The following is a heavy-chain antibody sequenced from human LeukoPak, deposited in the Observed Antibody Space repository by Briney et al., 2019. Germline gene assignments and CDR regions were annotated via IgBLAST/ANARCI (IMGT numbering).Heavy chain of an antibody. D-gene: IGHD2-2*01. Sequence: PSETLSLTCTVSGGSVRSSSYYWGWIRQHPGKGLEWIGYIYYSGSTYYNPSLKSRVTISVDTSKNQFSLKLSSVTAADTAVYYCARDHCSSTSCYGFDYWGQGTLVTVSS. V-gene: IGHV4-31*03. CDR2: IYYSGST. CDR3: ARDHCSSTSCYGFDY. J-gene: IGHJ4*02. CDR1: GGSVRSSSYY.